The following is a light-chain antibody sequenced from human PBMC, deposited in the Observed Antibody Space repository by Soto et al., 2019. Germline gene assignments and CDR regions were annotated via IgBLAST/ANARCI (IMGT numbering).Light chain of an antibody. CDR1: QGISNY. V-gene: IGKV1-27*01. CDR3: QKYDSAPLFT. J-gene: IGKJ3*01. CDR2: AAS. Sequence: DIQMTQSPSSLSASVGDRVTITCRASQGISNYVAWYQQSPGKAPKLLIYAASSLQSGVPSRFSGSESGTDFTLTISGLQPEDVATYYCQKYDSAPLFTFGSGTKVEIK.